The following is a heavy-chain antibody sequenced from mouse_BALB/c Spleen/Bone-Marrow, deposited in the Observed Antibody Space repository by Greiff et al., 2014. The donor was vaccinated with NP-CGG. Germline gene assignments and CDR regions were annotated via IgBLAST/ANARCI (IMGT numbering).Heavy chain of an antibody. J-gene: IGHJ4*01. CDR2: ISDGGNYS. V-gene: IGHV5-4*02. D-gene: IGHD2-10*02. Sequence: EVKVVESGGGLVKPGGSLKLSCAASGFTFSDYYICWLRQTPEKRLEWVATISDGGNYSYYPDSVKGRFTISRDNAKNNLYLQMSSLKSEDTAMYYCARSRMRYGAMDYWGQGTSVTVFS. CDR3: ARSRMRYGAMDY. CDR1: GFTFSDYY.